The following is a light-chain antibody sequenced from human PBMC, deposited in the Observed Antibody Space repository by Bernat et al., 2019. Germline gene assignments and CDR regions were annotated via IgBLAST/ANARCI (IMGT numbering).Light chain of an antibody. J-gene: IGLJ3*02. CDR3: QSYDSGLTSSV. V-gene: IGLV1-40*01. CDR1: SSNIGAGFD. CDR2: GNF. Sequence: QSVLTQSPSVAGAPGQRVTISCSGSSSNIGAGFDVHWYQQLPGTAPKLLIYGNFNRPSGVPDRFSGSKSGTSASLAITGLQAEDEADYYCQSYDSGLTSSVVGGGTKLTVL.